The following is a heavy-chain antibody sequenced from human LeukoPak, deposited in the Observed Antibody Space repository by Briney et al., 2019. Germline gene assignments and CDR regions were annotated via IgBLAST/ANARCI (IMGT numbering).Heavy chain of an antibody. CDR2: INSDGSST. D-gene: IGHD2-2*01. CDR1: GFTFSSYW. V-gene: IGHV3-74*01. CDR3: ARASVVPAGKGLKRSGMDV. J-gene: IGHJ6*02. Sequence: GSLRLSCAASGFTFSSYWMHWVRQAPGKGLVWVSRINSDGSSTTYADSVKGRFTISRDNAKNTLYLQMNSLRAEDTAVYYCARASVVPAGKGLKRSGMDVWGQGTTVTVSS.